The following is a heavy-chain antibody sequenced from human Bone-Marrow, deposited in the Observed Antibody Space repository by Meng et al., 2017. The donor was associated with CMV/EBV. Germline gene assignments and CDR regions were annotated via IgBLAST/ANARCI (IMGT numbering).Heavy chain of an antibody. Sequence: GESLKISCAASGFTFSSYWMHWVRQAPGKGLVWVSRINSDGSSTSYADSVKGRFTISRDNAKNTLYLQMNSLRAEDTAVYYCARDRRFLEWLLSGYGMDVWGQGTTVTFSS. D-gene: IGHD3-3*01. CDR2: INSDGSST. J-gene: IGHJ6*02. V-gene: IGHV3-74*01. CDR3: ARDRRFLEWLLSGYGMDV. CDR1: GFTFSSYW.